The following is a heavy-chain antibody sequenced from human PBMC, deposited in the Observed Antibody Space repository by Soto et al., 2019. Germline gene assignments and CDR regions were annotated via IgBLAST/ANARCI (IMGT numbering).Heavy chain of an antibody. V-gene: IGHV1-8*01. D-gene: IGHD3-10*01. CDR2: VNPNNGDT. CDR1: GYTFSNYD. J-gene: IGHJ4*02. CDR3: AKVSRKGSAIDFDY. Sequence: QVQLVQSGAELKKPGASVKVSCKASGYTFSNYDMNWVRQATGQGPEWIGWVNPNNGDTGYAQKFQGRIPSTHEIPTTPAYQEVASLRSEDTAIYYCAKVSRKGSAIDFDYWGQGTLITVSS.